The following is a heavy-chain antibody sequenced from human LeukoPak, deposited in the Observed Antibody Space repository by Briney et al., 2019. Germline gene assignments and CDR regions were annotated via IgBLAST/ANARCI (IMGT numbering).Heavy chain of an antibody. D-gene: IGHD1-1*01. J-gene: IGHJ4*02. CDR3: AKDRELYNWNVGGGLDY. CDR2: IRYDGSNK. V-gene: IGHV3-30*02. CDR1: GFTFSSYG. Sequence: PGGSLRLSCAASGFTFSSYGMHWVRQAQGKGLEWVAFIRYDGSNKYYADSVKGRFTISRDNSKNTLYLQMNSLRAEDTAVYYCAKDRELYNWNVGGGLDYWGQGTLVTVSS.